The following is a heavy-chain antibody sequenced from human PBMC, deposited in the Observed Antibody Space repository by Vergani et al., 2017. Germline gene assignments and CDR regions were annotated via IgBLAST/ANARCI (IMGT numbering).Heavy chain of an antibody. V-gene: IGHV4-39*01. Sequence: QVKLQESGPGLLKPSQTLSLTCTVSGGSINPSSSFWGWIRQPPGKGLEWIATVFHSGSAYYNPSLRRRVTISVETSKNQFSLRLTTLTAADTAVYYCARQFWVSQGVGAFETWGRGTEVSVSS. CDR3: ARQFWVSQGVGAFET. J-gene: IGHJ3*02. D-gene: IGHD3-16*01. CDR1: GGSINPSSSF. CDR2: VFHSGSA.